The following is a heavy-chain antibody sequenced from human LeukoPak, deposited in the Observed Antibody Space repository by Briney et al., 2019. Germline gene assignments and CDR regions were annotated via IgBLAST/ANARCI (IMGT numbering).Heavy chain of an antibody. J-gene: IGHJ4*02. D-gene: IGHD3-22*01. CDR3: ASHDYYDSSGHDY. Sequence: SETLSLTCAVSGGSISSGGYSWSWIRQPPGKGLEWIGYIYHSGSTYYNPSLKSRVTISVDRSKNQFSLKLSSVTAADTAVYYCASHDYYDSSGHDYWGQGTLVTVSS. V-gene: IGHV4-30-2*01. CDR1: GGSISSGGYS. CDR2: IYHSGST.